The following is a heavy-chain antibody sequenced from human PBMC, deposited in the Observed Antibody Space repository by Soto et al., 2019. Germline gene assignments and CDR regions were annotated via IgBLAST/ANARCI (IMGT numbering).Heavy chain of an antibody. CDR3: ARGGEWLQLDY. J-gene: IGHJ4*02. V-gene: IGHV1-46*01. CDR2: VNPNGGGT. CDR1: GYNFTSYY. D-gene: IGHD5-12*01. Sequence: QVQLVQSGAEVKKPGASVRVSCKASGYNFTSYYMHWVRQAPGQGLEWMGIVNPNGGGTSYAQKFRGRVTMTGDTSTGPVYMELTGLESEDPAVYYCARGGEWLQLDYWGQGTLVTVSS.